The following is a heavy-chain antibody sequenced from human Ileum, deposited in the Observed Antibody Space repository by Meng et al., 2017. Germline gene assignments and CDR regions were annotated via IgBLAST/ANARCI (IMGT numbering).Heavy chain of an antibody. V-gene: IGHV1-46*01. CDR3: ARAMIVGGLGN. Sequence: ASVKVSCKASGYTFTSYYIHWVRQAPGQGLEWMGIINPSGGGTSYAQKFQGRVTVTSDTPTSTVYMELSGLRSEDTAVYYCARAMIVGGLGNWGQGTLVTVSS. J-gene: IGHJ4*02. CDR1: GYTFTSYY. CDR2: INPSGGGT. D-gene: IGHD3-22*01.